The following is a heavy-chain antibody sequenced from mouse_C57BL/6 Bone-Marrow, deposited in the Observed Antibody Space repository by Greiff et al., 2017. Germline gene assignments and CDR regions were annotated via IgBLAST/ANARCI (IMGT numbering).Heavy chain of an antibody. CDR1: GYTFTNYW. CDR3: ARGGYGGYAMDY. D-gene: IGHD1-1*01. V-gene: IGHV1-63*01. J-gene: IGHJ4*01. CDR2: IYPGGGYT. Sequence: QVQLQQSGAELVRPGTSVKMSCKASGYTFTNYWIGWAKQRPGHGLEWIGDIYPGGGYTNYTEKFKGKATLTADTSSSTAYMQFSSLTSEDSAIYYCARGGYGGYAMDYWGQGTSVTVSS.